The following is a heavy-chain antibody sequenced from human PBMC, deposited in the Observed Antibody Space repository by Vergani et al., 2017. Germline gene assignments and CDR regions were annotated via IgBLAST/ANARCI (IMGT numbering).Heavy chain of an antibody. Sequence: QVQLVESGGGVVQPGRSLRLSCAASGFTFSSSGMHWVRQAPGKGLEWVAVIGYDGINKSYADSVKGRFTISRDNSKNTLYLQMNSLRAEDTAVYYCARVSNRYCSSTSCYQVNYYYGMDVWGQGTTVTVSS. CDR3: ARVSNRYCSSTSCYQVNYYYGMDV. D-gene: IGHD2-2*01. CDR1: GFTFSSSG. J-gene: IGHJ6*02. V-gene: IGHV3-33*01. CDR2: IGYDGINK.